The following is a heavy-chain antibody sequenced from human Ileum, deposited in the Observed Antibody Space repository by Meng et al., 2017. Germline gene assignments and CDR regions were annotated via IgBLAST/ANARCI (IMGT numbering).Heavy chain of an antibody. CDR2: ISSSSSYI. J-gene: IGHJ5*02. CDR3: ARDSTVVVPAAFIFDP. D-gene: IGHD2-2*01. CDR1: GFTFSSYS. Sequence: GESLKISCAASGFTFSSYSMNWVRQAPGKGLEWVSSISSSSSYIYYADSVKGRFTISRDNAKNSLYLQMNSLRAEDTAVYYCARDSTVVVPAAFIFDPWGQGTLVTVSS. V-gene: IGHV3-21*01.